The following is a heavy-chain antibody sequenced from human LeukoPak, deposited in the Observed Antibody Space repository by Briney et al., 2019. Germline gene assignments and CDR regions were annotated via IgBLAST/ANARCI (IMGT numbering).Heavy chain of an antibody. CDR1: GFTFSDYY. J-gene: IGHJ4*02. CDR2: ISSSGATI. V-gene: IGHV3-11*01. Sequence: GGSLRLSCAASGFTFSDYYMSWIRQAPGKGLEWVSYISSSGATIYYADSVKGRFTISRDNAKNSLYLQMNSLRAEDTAVYYCTREVVVPGAPYYFDYWGQGTLVTVSS. CDR3: TREVVVPGAPYYFDY. D-gene: IGHD2-2*01.